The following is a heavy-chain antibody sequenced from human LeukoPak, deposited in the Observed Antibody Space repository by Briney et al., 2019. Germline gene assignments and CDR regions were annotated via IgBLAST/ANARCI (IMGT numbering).Heavy chain of an antibody. CDR1: GGSISSGSYY. CDR2: IYTSGST. V-gene: IGHV4-61*02. CDR3: ARIIVSGYSYGELDY. D-gene: IGHD5-18*01. J-gene: IGHJ4*02. Sequence: SSQTLSLTCTVSGGSISSGSYYWSWIRQPAGKGLEWIGRIYTSGSTNYNPSLKSRVTISVDTSKNQFSLKLSSVTAADTAVYYCARIIVSGYSYGELDYWGQGTLVTVSS.